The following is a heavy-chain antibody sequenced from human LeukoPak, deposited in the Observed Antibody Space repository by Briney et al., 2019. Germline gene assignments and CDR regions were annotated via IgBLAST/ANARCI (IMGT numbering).Heavy chain of an antibody. CDR2: MNPNRGNT. Sequence: GASVKVSCKASGYTFTSYDVNWFRQATGQGLEWMGWMNPNRGNTGYAQKFQGRVTLTWDTSISTAYMELSSLRSEDTAVYYCAKNTALTGEFESWGQGTLVTVSS. V-gene: IGHV1-8*01. CDR3: AKNTALTGEFES. J-gene: IGHJ4*02. D-gene: IGHD7-27*01. CDR1: GYTFTSYD.